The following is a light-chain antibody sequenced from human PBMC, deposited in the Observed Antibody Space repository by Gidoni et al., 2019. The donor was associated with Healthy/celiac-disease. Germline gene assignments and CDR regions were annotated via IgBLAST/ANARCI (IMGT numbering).Light chain of an antibody. V-gene: IGKV1-16*01. CDR3: QQYYTYPLG. CDR2: AAS. J-gene: IGKJ4*01. CDR1: QGISNN. Sequence: DIQMTQSPSALSAPIGDRVTITGRAIQGISNNLAWFQQKPGKAPKSLMYAASNLQSGFPSRFSGSGSGTDFTLTISSLQAEDSATYYCQQYYTYPLGFGGGTKVEIQ.